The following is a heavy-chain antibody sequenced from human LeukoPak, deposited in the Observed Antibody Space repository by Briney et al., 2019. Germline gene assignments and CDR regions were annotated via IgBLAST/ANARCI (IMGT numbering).Heavy chain of an antibody. J-gene: IGHJ3*02. Sequence: GGSLRLSCAASGFTVSSNYMSWVRQAPGKGLEWVSVIYSGGGTYYADSVKGRFTISRDNSKNTLYLQMNGLRVDDTAVYYCARGGMATIRYALDIWGQGTMVTVSS. D-gene: IGHD5-24*01. CDR1: GFTVSSNY. CDR3: ARGGMATIRYALDI. V-gene: IGHV3-53*01. CDR2: IYSGGGT.